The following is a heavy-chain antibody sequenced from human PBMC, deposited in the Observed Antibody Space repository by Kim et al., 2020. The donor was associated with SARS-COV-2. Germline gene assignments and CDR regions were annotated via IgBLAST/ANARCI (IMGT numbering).Heavy chain of an antibody. V-gene: IGHV4-30-2*04. J-gene: IGHJ4*02. CDR3: AREYSGGYYADY. Sequence: YYDPSIKSRVTMSVDTSKNQFSLKLSSVTAADTAVYYCAREYSGGYYADYWGQGTLVTVSS. D-gene: IGHD3-22*01.